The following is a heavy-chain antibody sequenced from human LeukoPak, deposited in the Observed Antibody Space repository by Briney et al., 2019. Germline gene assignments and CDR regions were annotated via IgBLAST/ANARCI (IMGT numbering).Heavy chain of an antibody. D-gene: IGHD1-26*01. V-gene: IGHV1-2*06. CDR1: EYIFTGYY. Sequence: ASVKVSCKASEYIFTGYYMHWVRQAPGQGLEWMGRINPNNGATNYAQKFQGRVTITGDTSINTAYMELSSLRSDDTAVYYCTRESGSYHGNDYWGQGTLVTVPS. CDR2: INPNNGAT. J-gene: IGHJ4*02. CDR3: TRESGSYHGNDY.